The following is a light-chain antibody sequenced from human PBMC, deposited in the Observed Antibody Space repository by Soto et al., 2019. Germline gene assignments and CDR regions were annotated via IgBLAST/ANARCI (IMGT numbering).Light chain of an antibody. Sequence: PGESATLSCRASQSVSSYLAWYQQKPGQAPRLLIYDASNRATGIPARFSGSGSGTDFTLTISSLEPEDFAVYSCQQRSNWPPLTFGGGTKVEIK. CDR1: QSVSSY. J-gene: IGKJ4*01. CDR3: QQRSNWPPLT. V-gene: IGKV3-11*01. CDR2: DAS.